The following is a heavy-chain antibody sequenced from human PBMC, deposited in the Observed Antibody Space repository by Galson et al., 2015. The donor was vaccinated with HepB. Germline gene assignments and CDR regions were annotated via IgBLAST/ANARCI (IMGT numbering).Heavy chain of an antibody. CDR3: ARGARVLGVAATQNNWFDP. CDR1: GYTFSSYS. V-gene: IGHV1-18*01. Sequence: SVKVSCKVSGYTFSSYSITWVRQAPGQGLEWMGWISAYNRKTNYAQKFQGRVSMTTDTSTNTAYRGLRRLRSDDTALYDCARGARVLGVAATQNNWFDPWGQGTLVTVSS. D-gene: IGHD2-15*01. J-gene: IGHJ5*02. CDR2: ISAYNRKT.